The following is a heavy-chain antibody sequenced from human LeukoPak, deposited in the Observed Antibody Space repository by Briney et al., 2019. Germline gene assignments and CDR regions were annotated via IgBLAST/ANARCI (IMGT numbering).Heavy chain of an antibody. CDR1: VGSISSYY. D-gene: IGHD5-24*01. J-gene: IGHJ3*02. CDR3: ARDVNEMATIAFDI. Sequence: SETLSLTCTVSVGSISSYYWSCIRQPPGKALEWIGYIYYSGSTNYNPSLKSRVTISVDTSKNQFSLKLSSVTAADTAVYYCARDVNEMATIAFDIWGQGTMVTVSS. CDR2: IYYSGST. V-gene: IGHV4-59*01.